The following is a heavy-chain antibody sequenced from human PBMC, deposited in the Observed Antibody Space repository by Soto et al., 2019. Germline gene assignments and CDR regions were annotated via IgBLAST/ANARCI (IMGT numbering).Heavy chain of an antibody. J-gene: IGHJ6*02. CDR3: ARGISTTRYYYYYGMDV. CDR1: GYTLTSYY. D-gene: IGHD2-2*01. CDR2: INPSGGIT. Sequence: ASVKVSCKASGYTLTSYYLHWVRRAPGQGPEWMGIINPSGGITNDAQKFQDRVTMTSDTSTSTVYMELSSLRSEDTAVYYCARGISTTRYYYYYGMDVWGQGTTVTV. V-gene: IGHV1-46*01.